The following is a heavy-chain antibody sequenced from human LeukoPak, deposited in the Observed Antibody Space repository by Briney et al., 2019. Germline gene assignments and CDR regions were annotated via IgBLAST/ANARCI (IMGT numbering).Heavy chain of an antibody. CDR1: GGSFSGYY. CDR2: INHSGST. V-gene: IGHV4-34*01. J-gene: IGHJ5*02. CDR3: GLAVADNNNWFDP. D-gene: IGHD6-19*01. Sequence: KPSETLSLTCAVYGGSFSGYYWSWIRQPPGKGLEWIGEINHSGSTNYNPSLKSRVTISVDTSKNQFSLKLSSVAAADTAVYYCGLAVADNNNWFDPWGQGTLVTVSS.